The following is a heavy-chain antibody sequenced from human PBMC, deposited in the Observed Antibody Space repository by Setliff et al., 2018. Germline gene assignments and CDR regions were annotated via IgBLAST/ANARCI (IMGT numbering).Heavy chain of an antibody. D-gene: IGHD6-19*01. J-gene: IGHJ6*03. CDR3: AREQWLDPPGYYYMDV. V-gene: IGHV4-4*07. CDR1: GGSISSYY. CDR2: IYIGGSA. Sequence: SETLSLTCTVSGGSISSYYWSWIRQPAGKGLEWIGHIYIGGSANYNPSLKSRVTMSIDTSKNQFSLKLNSVTAADMAVYYCAREQWLDPPGYYYMDVWAKGTTVQVSS.